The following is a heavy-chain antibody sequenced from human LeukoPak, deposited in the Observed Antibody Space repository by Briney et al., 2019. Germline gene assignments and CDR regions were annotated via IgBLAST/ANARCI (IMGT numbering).Heavy chain of an antibody. D-gene: IGHD3-22*01. J-gene: IGHJ6*02. CDR2: INHSGST. CDR1: GGSFSGYY. Sequence: SETLSLTCAVYGGSFSGYYWSWIRQPPGKGLEWIGEINHSGSTNYNPSLKSRVTISVDTSKNQFSLKLSSVTAADTAEYYCARFGSGYYYYYYGMDVWGQGTTVTVSS. CDR3: ARFGSGYYYYYYGMDV. V-gene: IGHV4-34*01.